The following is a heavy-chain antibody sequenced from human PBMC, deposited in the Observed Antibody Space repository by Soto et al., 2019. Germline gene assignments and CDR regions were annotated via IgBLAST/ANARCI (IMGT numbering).Heavy chain of an antibody. CDR2: LSFSGRT. CDR3: ARGRLFRFLEWLVPSYGMDV. V-gene: IGHV4-30-4*01. J-gene: IGHJ6*02. CDR1: GGSIDSSDYQ. Sequence: PSETLSLTCSISGGSIDSSDYQWSWLRQPPGKGLEWIGFLSFSGRTNYNSSLRDRVTISVDTSKNQFSLKLSSVTAADTAVYYCARGRLFRFLEWLVPSYGMDVWGQGTTVTVSS. D-gene: IGHD3-3*01.